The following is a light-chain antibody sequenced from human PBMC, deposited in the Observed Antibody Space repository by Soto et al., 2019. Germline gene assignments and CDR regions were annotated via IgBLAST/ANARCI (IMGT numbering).Light chain of an antibody. Sequence: EIVLAQSPGTLSLSPVERATLSFRASQSVTNSFLAWYQQKPGQAPRLLIYGTSRRATGIPDRFTGSGSGTDFTLTISSLQPEDFATYYCQQANSFPLTFGGGTKVDI. CDR3: QQANSFPLT. V-gene: IGKV3-20*01. J-gene: IGKJ4*01. CDR1: QSVTNSF. CDR2: GTS.